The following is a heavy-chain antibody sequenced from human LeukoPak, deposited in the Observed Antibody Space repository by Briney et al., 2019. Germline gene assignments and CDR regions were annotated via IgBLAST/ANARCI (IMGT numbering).Heavy chain of an antibody. CDR3: ARDPHNPGPIDY. CDR1: GFTFSSYS. CDR2: ISGNNNYI. Sequence: SGGSLRLSCAASGFTFSSYSMNWVRQAPGKGPEWVSSISGNNNYIYYADSVGGRFTISRDNARDSLFLQMDSLRAEDTAVYYCARDPHNPGPIDYWGQGTLVTVSS. V-gene: IGHV3-21*01. J-gene: IGHJ4*02.